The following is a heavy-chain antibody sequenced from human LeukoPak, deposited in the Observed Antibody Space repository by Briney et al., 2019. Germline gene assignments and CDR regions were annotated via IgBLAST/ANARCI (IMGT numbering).Heavy chain of an antibody. Sequence: SVKVSCKASGGTFSSYAISWVRQAPGQGLEWMGGIIPIFGTANYAQKFQGRVTITADESTSTAHMELSSLRSEDTAVYYCARKYCSGGSCQINNWFDPWGQGTLVTVSS. D-gene: IGHD2-15*01. CDR1: GGTFSSYA. CDR2: IIPIFGTA. J-gene: IGHJ5*02. V-gene: IGHV1-69*01. CDR3: ARKYCSGGSCQINNWFDP.